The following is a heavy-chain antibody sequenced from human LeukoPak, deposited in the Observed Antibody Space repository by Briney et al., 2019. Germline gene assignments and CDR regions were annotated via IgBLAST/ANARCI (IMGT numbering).Heavy chain of an antibody. J-gene: IGHJ4*02. CDR3: ARDVDRSGYRMGGIDY. CDR2: ISSSSIYT. CDR1: GFTFSSYN. D-gene: IGHD3-3*01. Sequence: GGSLRLSCAASGFTFSSYNMNWVRQAPGKGLEWVSSISSSSIYTQYADSVKGRFTISRDNAKTSLYLQMNSLRAEDTAMYYCARDVDRSGYRMGGIDYWGQGTLVTVSS. V-gene: IGHV3-21*01.